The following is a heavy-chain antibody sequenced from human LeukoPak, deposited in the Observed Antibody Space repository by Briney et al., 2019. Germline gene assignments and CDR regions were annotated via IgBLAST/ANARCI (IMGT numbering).Heavy chain of an antibody. CDR3: ARVNSGSYYGDGYDI. CDR1: GYTFSNYG. V-gene: IGHV1-18*01. CDR2: ISVYNGNT. D-gene: IGHD1-26*01. Sequence: GASVKVSCKASGYTFSNYGITWVRQAPGQGLECMGWISVYNGNTKYAQKLQGGVTMTTDTSTSTVYMELRSLRSDDTAVYYCARVNSGSYYGDGYDIWGQGTMVIVSS. J-gene: IGHJ3*02.